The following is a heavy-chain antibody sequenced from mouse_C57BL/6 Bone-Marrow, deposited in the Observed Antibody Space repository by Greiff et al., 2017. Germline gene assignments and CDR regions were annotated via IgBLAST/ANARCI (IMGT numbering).Heavy chain of an antibody. V-gene: IGHV1-64*01. CDR2: IHPNSGST. J-gene: IGHJ2*01. Sequence: QVQLQQPGAELVKPGASVKLSCKASGYTFTSYWMHWVKQRPGQGLEWIGMIHPNSGSTNYNEKFKSKATLTVDKSSSTAYMQLSSLTSEDSAVYYCARSGTTVPRYFDYWGQGTTLTGSS. D-gene: IGHD1-1*01. CDR1: GYTFTSYW. CDR3: ARSGTTVPRYFDY.